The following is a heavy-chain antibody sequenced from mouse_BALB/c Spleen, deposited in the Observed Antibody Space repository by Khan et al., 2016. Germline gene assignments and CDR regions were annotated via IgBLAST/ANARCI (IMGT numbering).Heavy chain of an antibody. V-gene: IGHV1-61*01. D-gene: IGHD2-1*01. CDR3: TRSAYGNHPYYAMDY. Sequence: QVQLKQSGTELVRPGASVKLSCKASVYSFTRYWMNWVKQRPGQGLEWIGMIHPSDSESRLNQKFKDKATLTVDNSSSIAYMQLSSPTSEDSAVYYCTRSAYGNHPYYAMDYWGQGTSVTVSS. CDR1: VYSFTRYW. CDR2: IHPSDSES. J-gene: IGHJ4*01.